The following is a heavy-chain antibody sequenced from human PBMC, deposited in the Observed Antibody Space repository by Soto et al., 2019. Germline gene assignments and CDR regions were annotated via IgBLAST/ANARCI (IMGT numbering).Heavy chain of an antibody. CDR2: ISSSGSTI. J-gene: IGHJ4*02. D-gene: IGHD4-17*01. Sequence: QVQLVESGGGLVKPGGSLRLSCAASGFTFSDYYMSWIRQAPGKGLEWVSYISSSGSTIYYADSVKGRFTISRDNAKNSLYLQMNSLRAEDTAVYYCARAAIVYYGDYVDRRGHLDYWGQGTLVTVSS. V-gene: IGHV3-11*01. CDR1: GFTFSDYY. CDR3: ARAAIVYYGDYVDRRGHLDY.